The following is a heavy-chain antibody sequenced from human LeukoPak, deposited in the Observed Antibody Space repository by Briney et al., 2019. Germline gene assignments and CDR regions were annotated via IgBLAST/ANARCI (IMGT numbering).Heavy chain of an antibody. CDR2: VNHSGST. CDR3: ARGPILISMDRGSFDY. J-gene: IGHJ4*02. V-gene: IGHV4-34*01. CDR1: AGSFNDYY. Sequence: PSETLSLTCAVYAGSFNDYYWSWIRQPPGKGLEWIGEVNHSGSTNYNPSLKSRVAISVDTSKNQFSLELSSVTAADTAAYYCARGPILISMDRGSFDYWGQRTLVIVSS. D-gene: IGHD3-10*01.